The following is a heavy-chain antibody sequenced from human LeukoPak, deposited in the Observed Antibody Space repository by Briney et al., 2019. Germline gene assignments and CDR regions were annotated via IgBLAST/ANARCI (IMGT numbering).Heavy chain of an antibody. CDR2: IKQDGSEK. CDR3: AKDLGSSSAAYYYYGMDV. J-gene: IGHJ6*02. V-gene: IGHV3-7*05. CDR1: GFTFSSYW. Sequence: GGSLRLSCAASGFTFSSYWMSWVRQAPGKGLEWVANIKQDGSEKYYVDSVKGRFTISRDNAKNSLYLQMNSLRAEDTAVYYCAKDLGSSSAAYYYYGMDVWGQGTTVTVSS. D-gene: IGHD6-6*01.